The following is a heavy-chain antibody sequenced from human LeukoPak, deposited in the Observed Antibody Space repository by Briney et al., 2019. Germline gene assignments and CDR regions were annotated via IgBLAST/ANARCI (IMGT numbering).Heavy chain of an antibody. Sequence: PGRSLRLSCAASGFTFSSYAMPWARQAPAKGLEEVSSISDSGVNTYYADSVRGRFTISRDNSKNTPYLHMNSLRAEDTAIYYCAKDGVWQSYYFDYWGQGTLVTVAS. CDR3: AKDGVWQSYYFDY. CDR2: ISDSGVNT. D-gene: IGHD6-19*01. V-gene: IGHV3-23*01. J-gene: IGHJ4*02. CDR1: GFTFSSYA.